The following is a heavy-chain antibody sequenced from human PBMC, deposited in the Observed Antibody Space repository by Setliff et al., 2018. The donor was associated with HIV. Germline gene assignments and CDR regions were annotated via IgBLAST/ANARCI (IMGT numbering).Heavy chain of an antibody. CDR1: GVSISSGGYY. CDR2: ISSRGST. CDR3: ARLEKLDDISYFDY. D-gene: IGHD3-3*02. J-gene: IGHJ4*02. Sequence: PSETLSLTCTVSGVSISSGGYYWNWIRQHPGKGLEWIGYISSRGSTYYNPSLKSRITMSVDTSQNQFSLKLSSVTAADTAVYFCARLEKLDDISYFDYWGQGTQVTVSS. V-gene: IGHV4-31*03.